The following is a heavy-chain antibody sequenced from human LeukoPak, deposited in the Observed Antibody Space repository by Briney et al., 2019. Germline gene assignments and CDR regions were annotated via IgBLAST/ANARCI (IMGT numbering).Heavy chain of an antibody. D-gene: IGHD4-17*01. CDR3: AKRHGDYFDY. Sequence: PGASLRLSCAASGFPFSSYAMSWVRQPPVKGLECISTISDSFRITDDADSVKGRFTISRDNSKNTLYLRMNTLRAEDTAVYYCAKRHGDYFDYWGQGTLVTVSS. CDR2: ISDSFRIT. J-gene: IGHJ4*02. CDR1: GFPFSSYA. V-gene: IGHV3-23*01.